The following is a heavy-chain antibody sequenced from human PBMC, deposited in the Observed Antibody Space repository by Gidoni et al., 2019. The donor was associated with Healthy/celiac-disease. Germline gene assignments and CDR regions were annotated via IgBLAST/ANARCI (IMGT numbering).Heavy chain of an antibody. CDR1: GFTFSSYA. D-gene: IGHD6-19*01. CDR2: ISGSGGST. V-gene: IGHV3-23*01. J-gene: IGHJ4*02. Sequence: EVQLLESGGGLVQPGGSLRLSCAASGFTFSSYAMSWVRQATGKGLEWVAAISGSGGSTYYADSVKGRFTISRDNSKNTLYLQMNSLRAEDTAVYYCAKDPDSSGWYSPQDSFDYWGQGTLVTVSS. CDR3: AKDPDSSGWYSPQDSFDY.